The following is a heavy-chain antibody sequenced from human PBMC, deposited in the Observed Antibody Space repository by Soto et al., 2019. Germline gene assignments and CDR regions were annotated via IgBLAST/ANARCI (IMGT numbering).Heavy chain of an antibody. J-gene: IGHJ3*02. CDR3: AQIEYSSHLTTEDVFDI. CDR2: IYWDDDK. CDR1: GFSLSTSGVG. V-gene: IGHV2-5*02. D-gene: IGHD6-6*01. Sequence: SGPTLVNPTQTLTLACTFSGFSLSTSGVGVGWIRQPPGKALEWLALIYWDDDKRYSPSLKSRLTITKDTSKNQVVLTMTNMDPVDTATYYCAQIEYSSHLTTEDVFDIWGQGTMVTVSS.